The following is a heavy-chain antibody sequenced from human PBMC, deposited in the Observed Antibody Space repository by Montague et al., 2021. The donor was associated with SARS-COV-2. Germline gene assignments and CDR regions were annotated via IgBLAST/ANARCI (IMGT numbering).Heavy chain of an antibody. CDR3: ARAFDF. Sequence: SETLSLTCTVSGGSISSYYWSWIRQPPGKGLEWIWCMYYSGSTNYNPSLKSRVTLSVDTSKNQFSLKLSSVTAADTAVDYCARAFDFWGQGTLVTVSS. CDR1: GGSISSYY. V-gene: IGHV4-59*13. J-gene: IGHJ4*02. CDR2: MYYSGST.